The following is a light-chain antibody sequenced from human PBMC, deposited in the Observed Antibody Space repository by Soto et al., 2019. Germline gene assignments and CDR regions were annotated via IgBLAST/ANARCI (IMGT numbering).Light chain of an antibody. V-gene: IGLV2-14*01. CDR2: EVS. J-gene: IGLJ1*01. CDR3: SSYTSSSTLYV. CDR1: SSDFGDDKY. Sequence: QSALTQPASVSGSPGQSITVSCTGSSSDFGDDKYVCWYQQHPGKAPKLMIYEVSNRPSGVSNRFSGSKSGNTASLTISGLQTEDEADYYCSSYTSSSTLYVFGTGTKLTVL.